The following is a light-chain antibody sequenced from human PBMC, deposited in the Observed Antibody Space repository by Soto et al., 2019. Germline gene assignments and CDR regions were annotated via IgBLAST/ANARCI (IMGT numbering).Light chain of an antibody. J-gene: IGKJ3*01. CDR1: QSVSSKY. V-gene: IGKV3-20*01. CDR2: GAS. Sequence: IVLTQAPGSLSLSPGERATLSWMASQSVSSKYLALYQQKPGQAPRVLIYGASIRATGIPERFSGGGSGTAFPLTITSLEPEDFAVYYCQQYGSSLFTFGPGTKVDI. CDR3: QQYGSSLFT.